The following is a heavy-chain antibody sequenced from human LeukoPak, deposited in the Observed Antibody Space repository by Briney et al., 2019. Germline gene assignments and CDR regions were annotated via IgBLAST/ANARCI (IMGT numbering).Heavy chain of an antibody. Sequence: GGSLRLSCAGSGFLFSNYGIHWVRQAPGKGLEWVAFIRSGGTNKYYADSVRDRFTIFRDNSKRSLCLQMNRLRPEDTAVYYCAKSRASTAVPDAFDVWGQGTMVTVCS. J-gene: IGHJ3*01. CDR2: IRSGGTNK. V-gene: IGHV3-30*02. CDR3: AKSRASTAVPDAFDV. CDR1: GFLFSNYG. D-gene: IGHD3-10*01.